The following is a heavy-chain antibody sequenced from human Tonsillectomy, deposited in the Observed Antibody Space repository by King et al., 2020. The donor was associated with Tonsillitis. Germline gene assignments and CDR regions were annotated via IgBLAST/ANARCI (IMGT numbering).Heavy chain of an antibody. Sequence: DVQLVESGGGLVQPGRSLRLSCAASGFTSDDHAMHWVRQAPGKGLEWVSGINWNSNIIGYADSVKGRFTISRDNAKNSLYLQMNSLRAEDTAFYFCARDRARGYSYGYWGLCDFWGQGILVSVSS. CDR2: INWNSNII. J-gene: IGHJ4*02. CDR1: GFTSDDHA. D-gene: IGHD5-18*01. V-gene: IGHV3-9*02. CDR3: ARDRARGYSYGYWGLCDF.